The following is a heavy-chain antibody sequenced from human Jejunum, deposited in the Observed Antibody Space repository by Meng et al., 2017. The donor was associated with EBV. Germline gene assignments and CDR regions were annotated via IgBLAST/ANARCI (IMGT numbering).Heavy chain of an antibody. CDR1: GCSISGYY. CDR3: ASHSGSSSWWFDP. Sequence: QVALQEWGPGVVKPWETLSLTCTVSGCSISGYYWNWIRQSPGKGLEWIGYIYYSGSTNYNPSLKSRVTISVDTSKNQFSLKLSSVTAADTAMYYCASHSGSSSWWFDPWGQGTLVTVSS. D-gene: IGHD6-6*01. J-gene: IGHJ5*02. V-gene: IGHV4-59*01. CDR2: IYYSGST.